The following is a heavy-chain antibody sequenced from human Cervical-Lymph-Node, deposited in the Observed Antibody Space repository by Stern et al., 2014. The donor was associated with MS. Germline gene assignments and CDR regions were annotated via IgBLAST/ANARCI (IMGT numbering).Heavy chain of an antibody. CDR2: IYSSGTT. Sequence: VQLVESGPGLVKPSETLSLTCTVSTDSIRGYYWSWIRQPAGKGLEWIGRIYSSGTTYYNPSLKSRVTMSVDTPRNQFSLKVTSLTAADTAVYYCARDLQSYYGTSDWFDPWGQGILVTVSS. CDR3: ARDLQSYYGTSDWFDP. V-gene: IGHV4-4*07. CDR1: TDSIRGYY. D-gene: IGHD3-10*01. J-gene: IGHJ5*02.